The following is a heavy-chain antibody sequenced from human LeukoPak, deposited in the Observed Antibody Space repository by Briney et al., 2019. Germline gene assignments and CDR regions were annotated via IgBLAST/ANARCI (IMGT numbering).Heavy chain of an antibody. CDR1: GYTFTSYA. CDR3: ARALVVVTARPLMMDY. D-gene: IGHD2-21*02. V-gene: IGHV7-4-1*02. Sequence: GASVKVSCKASGYTFTSYAMNWVRQAPGQGLEWMGWINTNTGNPTYAQGFTGRFVFSLDTSVSTAYLQISSLKAEDTAVYYCARALVVVTARPLMMDYWGQGTLVTVSS. CDR2: INTNTGNP. J-gene: IGHJ4*02.